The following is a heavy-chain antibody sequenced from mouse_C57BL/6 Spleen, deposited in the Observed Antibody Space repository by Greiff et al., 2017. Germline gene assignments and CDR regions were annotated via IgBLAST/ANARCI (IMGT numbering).Heavy chain of an antibody. CDR2: FYPGSGSI. V-gene: IGHV1-62-2*01. Sequence: VKLMESGAELVKPGASVKLSCKASGYTFTEYTIHWVKQRSGQGLEWIGWFYPGSGSIKYNEKFKDKATLTADKSSSTVYMELSRLTSEDSAVYFCARHEPKDYAMDYWGQGTSVTVSS. CDR3: ARHEPKDYAMDY. J-gene: IGHJ4*01. CDR1: GYTFTEYT. D-gene: IGHD1-3*01.